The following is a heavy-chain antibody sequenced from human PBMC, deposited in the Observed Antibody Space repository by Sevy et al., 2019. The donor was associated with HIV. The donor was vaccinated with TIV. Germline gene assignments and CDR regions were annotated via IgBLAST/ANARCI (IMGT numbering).Heavy chain of an antibody. V-gene: IGHV3-21*01. Sequence: GGSLRLSCAASGFTFGSYNMNWVRQAPGKGLEWVSSISSSSNYIYYADSMKGRFTISRDNAKNSLYLQRNSLRAEDTAVYYCARVVAYCSGGSCFPGYYYGMDVWGQGTTVTVSS. CDR2: ISSSSNYI. D-gene: IGHD2-15*01. CDR3: ARVVAYCSGGSCFPGYYYGMDV. CDR1: GFTFGSYN. J-gene: IGHJ6*02.